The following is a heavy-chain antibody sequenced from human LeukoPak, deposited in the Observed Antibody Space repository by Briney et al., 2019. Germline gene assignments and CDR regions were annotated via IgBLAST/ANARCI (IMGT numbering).Heavy chain of an antibody. D-gene: IGHD3-22*01. Sequence: PSETLSLTCTVSGGSISSGGYYWSWIRQHPGKGLEWIGYTYYSGSTYYNPSLKSRVTISVDTSRNQFSLKLSSVTAADTAVYYCARGVMYYYDSSGHHWFDPWGQGTLVTVSS. CDR2: TYYSGST. CDR1: GGSISSGGYY. J-gene: IGHJ5*02. V-gene: IGHV4-31*03. CDR3: ARGVMYYYDSSGHHWFDP.